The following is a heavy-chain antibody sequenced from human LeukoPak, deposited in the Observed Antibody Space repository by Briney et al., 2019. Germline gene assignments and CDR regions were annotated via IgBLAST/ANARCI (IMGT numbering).Heavy chain of an antibody. CDR1: GDSVSSNSAA. CDR3: ARGAIDVDIVATIRLGLDY. J-gene: IGHJ4*02. D-gene: IGHD5-12*01. Sequence: SQTLSLTCAISGDSVSSNSAAWNWIRQSPSRGLEWLGGTYYRSKWYNDYAVSVKSRITINPDTSKNQFSLQLNSVTPEDTAVYYCARGAIDVDIVATIRLGLDYWGQGTLVTVSS. V-gene: IGHV6-1*01. CDR2: TYYRSKWYN.